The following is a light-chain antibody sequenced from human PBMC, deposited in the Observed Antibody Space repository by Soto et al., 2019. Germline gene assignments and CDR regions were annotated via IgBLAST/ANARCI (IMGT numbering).Light chain of an antibody. Sequence: EIVLTQSPATLSLSPGERATLSCRASQSVSSYLAWYQQKPGQAPRLLIYDASNRATGIPARFSGSGSGTDFALPISSLEPEDFAVYYCQQRSNWPPWTCGQGTKVEIK. V-gene: IGKV3-11*01. CDR3: QQRSNWPPWT. J-gene: IGKJ1*01. CDR1: QSVSSY. CDR2: DAS.